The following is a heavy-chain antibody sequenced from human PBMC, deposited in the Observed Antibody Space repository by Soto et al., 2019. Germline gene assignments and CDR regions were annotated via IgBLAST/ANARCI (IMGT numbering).Heavy chain of an antibody. J-gene: IGHJ6*04. Sequence: PGESLKISCKGSGYSFTSYWIAWVRQMPGKGLEWMGRIDPSDSYTNYSPSFQGHVTISADKSISTAYLQWSSLKASDTAMYYYGRQNSKLLYYYYDMDGWGAGITVAVYS. CDR1: GYSFTSYW. D-gene: IGHD4-4*01. V-gene: IGHV5-10-1*01. CDR2: IDPSDSYT. CDR3: GRQNSKLLYYYYDMDG.